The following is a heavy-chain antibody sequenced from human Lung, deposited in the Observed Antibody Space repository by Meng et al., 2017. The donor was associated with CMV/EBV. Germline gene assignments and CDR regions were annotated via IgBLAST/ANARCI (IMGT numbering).Heavy chain of an antibody. CDR1: GYTFTGYY. J-gene: IGHJ5*02. V-gene: IGHV1-2*02. CDR2: INPNSGGT. CDR3: ARELDLQLGYCSGGSCYGRGNWFDP. Sequence: ASVKVSXKASGYTFTGYYMHWVRQAPGQGLEWMGWINPNSGGTNYAQKFQGRVTMTRDTSISTAYMELGRLRSDDTAVYYCARELDLQLGYCSGGSCYGRGNWFDPWGQGXLVTVSS. D-gene: IGHD2-15*01.